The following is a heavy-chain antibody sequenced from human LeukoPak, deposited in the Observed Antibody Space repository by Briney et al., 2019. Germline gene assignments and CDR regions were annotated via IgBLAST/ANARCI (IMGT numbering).Heavy chain of an antibody. J-gene: IGHJ4*02. CDR2: ISGSGGST. CDR3: AKHRLAVAGKTYNDY. Sequence: PGGSLRLSCAASGFTFSSYAMSWVRQAPGKGLEWVSAISGSGGSTYYADSVKGRFTISRDNSKNTLYLQMNSLRAEDTAVFYCAKHRLAVAGKTYNDYWGQGTLVTVSS. V-gene: IGHV3-23*01. D-gene: IGHD6-19*01. CDR1: GFTFSSYA.